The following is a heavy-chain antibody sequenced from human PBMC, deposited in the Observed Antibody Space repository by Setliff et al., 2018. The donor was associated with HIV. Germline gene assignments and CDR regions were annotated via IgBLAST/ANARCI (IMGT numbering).Heavy chain of an antibody. V-gene: IGHV4-39*01. CDR1: GGSISSTSYY. CDR2: IYYSGST. J-gene: IGHJ4*02. D-gene: IGHD3-9*01. Sequence: PSETLSLTCAVSGGSISSTSYYWGWIRQPPGKGLEWIGSIYYSGSTYYNPSLKSRVTISVDTSKNQFSLKLISVTAADTAVYYCAASGALTDWTYYWGQGALVTVSS. CDR3: AASGALTDWTYY.